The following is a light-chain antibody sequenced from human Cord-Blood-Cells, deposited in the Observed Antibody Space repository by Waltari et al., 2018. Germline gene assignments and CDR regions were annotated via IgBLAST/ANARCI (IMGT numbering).Light chain of an antibody. V-gene: IGKV3-15*01. CDR3: QQYNNWPYT. CDR2: GAS. J-gene: IGKJ2*01. Sequence: EIVMTQSPATLSVSPGERATLSCRASPSVSSTLAWYQQKSGQAPRLLIYGASTRATGIPARFSGSGSGTEFTLTISSLQSEDFAVYYCQQYNNWPYTFGQGTKLEIK. CDR1: PSVSST.